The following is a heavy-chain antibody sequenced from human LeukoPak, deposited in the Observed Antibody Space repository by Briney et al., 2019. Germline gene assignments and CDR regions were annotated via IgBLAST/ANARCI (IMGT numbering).Heavy chain of an antibody. Sequence: GGTLRLSCAASGFTFSSYAMHWVRVRPAPGKELEWVAVIWIDGSNTYYADSGKGRFTISRDNSKNTLYLQMNSLRAEDTAVYYCARDQGIAVAGTGAFDIWGQGTMVTVSS. J-gene: IGHJ3*02. CDR1: GFTFSSYA. D-gene: IGHD6-19*01. CDR2: IWIDGSNT. V-gene: IGHV3-33*01. CDR3: ARDQGIAVAGTGAFDI.